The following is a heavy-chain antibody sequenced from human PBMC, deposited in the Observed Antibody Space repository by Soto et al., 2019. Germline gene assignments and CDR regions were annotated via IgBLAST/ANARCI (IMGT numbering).Heavy chain of an antibody. CDR1: GGSISSYY. J-gene: IGHJ4*02. D-gene: IGHD3-22*01. Sequence: KTSETLSLTCTVSGGSISSYYWSWIRQPPGEGLEWIGYIYYSGSTYYNPSLKSRVTISVDTSKNQFSLKLSSVTAADTAVYYCATRVTYYYGSSGNDYFDYWGQGTLVTVSS. CDR2: IYYSGST. V-gene: IGHV4-59*12. CDR3: ATRVTYYYGSSGNDYFDY.